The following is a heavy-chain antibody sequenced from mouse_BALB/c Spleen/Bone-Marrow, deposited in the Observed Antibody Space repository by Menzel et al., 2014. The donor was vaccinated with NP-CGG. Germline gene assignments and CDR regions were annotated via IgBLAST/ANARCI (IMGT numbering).Heavy chain of an antibody. J-gene: IGHJ1*01. CDR1: GFSLTSYG. D-gene: IGHD1-1*01. CDR3: ARDSYYYGSSLWYFDV. Sequence: VQGVESGPGLVAPSQSLSITCTVSGFSLTSYGVHWVRQPPGKGLEWPGIIGTGESTNYNSALMSRLSISKDNSKSQVFLKMNSLQTDDTAMYYCARDSYYYGSSLWYFDVWGAGTTVTVSS. V-gene: IGHV2-9*02. CDR2: IGTGEST.